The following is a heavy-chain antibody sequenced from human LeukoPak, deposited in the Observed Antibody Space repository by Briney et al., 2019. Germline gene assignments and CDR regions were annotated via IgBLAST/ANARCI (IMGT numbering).Heavy chain of an antibody. CDR2: IYYSWST. V-gene: IGHV4-31*03. CDR1: GGSISSGGYY. J-gene: IGHJ4*02. D-gene: IGHD1-26*01. CDR3: ARERNSGSYVRGVDY. Sequence: SETLSLTCTVSGGSISSGGYYWSWIRQHPGKGLEWIGYIYYSWSTYYNPSLKSRVTISVDTSKNQFSLKLSSVTAADTAVYYCARERNSGSYVRGVDYWGQGTLVTVSS.